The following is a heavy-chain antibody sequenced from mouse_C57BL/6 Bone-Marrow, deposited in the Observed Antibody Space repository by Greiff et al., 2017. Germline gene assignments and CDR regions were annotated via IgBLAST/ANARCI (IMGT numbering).Heavy chain of an antibody. V-gene: IGHV5-6*02. D-gene: IGHD1-1*01. CDR2: ISSGGSYT. J-gene: IGHJ3*01. Sequence: DVKLVESGGDLVKPGGSLKLSCAASGFTFSSYGMSWVRQTPDKRLEWVATISSGGSYTYYPDSVKGRFTISRDNATNTLYLQMSSLKSEDTAMXYCARHVPYYYGSSNGGAWLAYWGQGTLVTVSA. CDR3: ARHVPYYYGSSNGGAWLAY. CDR1: GFTFSSYG.